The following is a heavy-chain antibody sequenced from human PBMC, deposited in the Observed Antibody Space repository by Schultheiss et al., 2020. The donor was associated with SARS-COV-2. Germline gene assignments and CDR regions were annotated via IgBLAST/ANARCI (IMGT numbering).Heavy chain of an antibody. Sequence: GGSLRLSCAASGFTFSSYWMNWVRQAPGKGLEWVANIKQDGSEKYYVDSVKGRFTISRDNSKNTLHLQMNSLRSEDTGVYYCAKCQTADYYYYGLDVWGQGTTVTVSS. J-gene: IGHJ6*02. D-gene: IGHD5/OR15-5a*01. CDR3: AKCQTADYYYYGLDV. CDR1: GFTFSSYW. CDR2: IKQDGSEK. V-gene: IGHV3-7*01.